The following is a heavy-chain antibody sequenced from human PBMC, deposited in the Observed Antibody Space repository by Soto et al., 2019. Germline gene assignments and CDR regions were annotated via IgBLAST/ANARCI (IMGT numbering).Heavy chain of an antibody. V-gene: IGHV4-34*01. D-gene: IGHD1-1*01. J-gene: IGHJ5*02. CDR3: ARGGTWPTRFDP. Sequence: QVHLQQWGAGLLKPSETLSLTCAVYGGPLGPDYCSWIRQSPGRGLEWIGEVRYHGATNYNPSLRGRATVSVDMSTNQFSLKLTSLTAADPAVYYCARGGTWPTRFDPWGPGTLVTVSP. CDR1: GGPLGPDY. CDR2: VRYHGAT.